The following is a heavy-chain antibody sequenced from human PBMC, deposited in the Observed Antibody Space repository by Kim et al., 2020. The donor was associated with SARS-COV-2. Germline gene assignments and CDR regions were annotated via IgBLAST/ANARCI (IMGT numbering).Heavy chain of an antibody. CDR2: IYYSGST. V-gene: IGHV4-59*01. D-gene: IGHD2-15*01. CDR3: ARSGEASGLFDY. J-gene: IGHJ4*02. CDR1: GGSISSYY. Sequence: SETLSLTCTVSGGSISSYYWSWIRQPPGKGLEWIGYIYYSGSTNYNPSLKSRVTISVDTSKNQFSVKLSSVTAADTAVYYCARSGEASGLFDYWGQGTLVTVSS.